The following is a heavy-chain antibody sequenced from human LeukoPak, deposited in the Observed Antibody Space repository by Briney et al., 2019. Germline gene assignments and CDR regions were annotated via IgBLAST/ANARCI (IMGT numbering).Heavy chain of an antibody. Sequence: KTSETLSLTCTVSGGSISSGGYYWSWIRQHPGQGLEWIGYIYYSGSTYYNPSLKSRVTISVDTSKNQFSLKLSSVTAADTAVYYCARASPHDFWSGHLYDYWGQGTLVTVSS. D-gene: IGHD3-3*01. V-gene: IGHV4-31*03. CDR2: IYYSGST. CDR1: GGSISSGGYY. J-gene: IGHJ4*02. CDR3: ARASPHDFWSGHLYDY.